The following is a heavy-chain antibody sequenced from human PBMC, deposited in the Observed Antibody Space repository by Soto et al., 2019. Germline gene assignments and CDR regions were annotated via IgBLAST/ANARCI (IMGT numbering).Heavy chain of an antibody. D-gene: IGHD3-3*01. CDR1: GGSFSGYY. CDR3: ARERGSVLRFLEWPLSDAFDI. CDR2: INHSGST. J-gene: IGHJ3*02. Sequence: SETLSLTCAVYGGSFSGYYWSWIRQPPGKGLEWIGEINHSGSTNYNPSLKSRVTISVDTSKNQFSLKLSSVTAADTAVYYCARERGSVLRFLEWPLSDAFDIWGQGTMVTVSS. V-gene: IGHV4-34*01.